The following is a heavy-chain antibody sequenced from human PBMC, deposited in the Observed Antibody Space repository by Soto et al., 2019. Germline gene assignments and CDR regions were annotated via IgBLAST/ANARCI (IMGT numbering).Heavy chain of an antibody. D-gene: IGHD1-1*01. CDR2: INPSGGST. CDR1: GYTFTSYY. V-gene: IGHV1-46*01. Sequence: ASVKVSCKASGYTFTSYYMHWVRQAPGQGLEWMGIINPSGGSTSYAQKFQGRVTMTRDTSASTAYMELSSLRYEDTAVYYCARRNVLNGDYWGQGTLVTGSS. CDR3: ARRNVLNGDY. J-gene: IGHJ4*02.